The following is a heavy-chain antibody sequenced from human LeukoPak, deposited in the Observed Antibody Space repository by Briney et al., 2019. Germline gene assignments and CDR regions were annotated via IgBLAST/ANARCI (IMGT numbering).Heavy chain of an antibody. Sequence: ASVTVSCKVSGYTLTELSMHWVRQAPGKGLEWMGGFDPEDGETIYAQKFQGRVTMTEDTSTDTAYMELSRLRSEDTAVYYCATDKYYDSSGYYLGYYYGMDVWGQGTTVTVSS. J-gene: IGHJ6*02. CDR2: FDPEDGET. D-gene: IGHD3-22*01. CDR1: GYTLTELS. V-gene: IGHV1-24*01. CDR3: ATDKYYDSSGYYLGYYYGMDV.